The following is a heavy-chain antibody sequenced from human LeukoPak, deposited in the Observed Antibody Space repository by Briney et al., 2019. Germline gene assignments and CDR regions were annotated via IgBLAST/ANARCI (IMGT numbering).Heavy chain of an antibody. J-gene: IGHJ6*03. V-gene: IGHV3-21*01. CDR3: AKGTSGIIAGGHDYYMDV. Sequence: GGSLRLSCAVSGFTFSSYSMNWVRQAPGKGLEWVSSISSSSSYIYYADSVKGRFTISRDNAKNSLYLQMISLRPEDTAVYFCAKGTSGIIAGGHDYYMDVWGKGTTVTISS. CDR2: ISSSSSYI. D-gene: IGHD6-13*01. CDR1: GFTFSSYS.